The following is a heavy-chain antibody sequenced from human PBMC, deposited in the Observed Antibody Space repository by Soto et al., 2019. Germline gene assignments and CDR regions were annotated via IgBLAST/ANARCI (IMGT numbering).Heavy chain of an antibody. D-gene: IGHD1-26*01. CDR2: IYASGSP. CDR3: ARGVGSSPPKF. Sequence: SETLSLTCTISGGSVSVYYWSWIRQSTGQGLEWIGYIYASGSPYYNPSLRSRVTISADTSKKQISLKLNSPTAADTAVYYCARGVGSSPPKFWGRGTLVKVSS. J-gene: IGHJ4*02. V-gene: IGHV4-59*02. CDR1: GGSVSVYY.